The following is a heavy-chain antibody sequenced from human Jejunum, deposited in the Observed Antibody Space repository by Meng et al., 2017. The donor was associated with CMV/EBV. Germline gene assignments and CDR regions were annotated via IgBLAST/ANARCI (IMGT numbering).Heavy chain of an antibody. Sequence: SRDSVSSSHACWTWIRQPPGKTLEGIGFVSYTESTNHHPSLKSRFTISVDTSKKQFSLRLGSVTAADTAVYHCARELRSGSYFYFDYWGQGALVTVSS. V-gene: IGHV4-61*01. CDR3: ARELRSGSYFYFDY. D-gene: IGHD1-26*01. CDR2: VSYTEST. CDR1: RDSVSSSHAC. J-gene: IGHJ4*02.